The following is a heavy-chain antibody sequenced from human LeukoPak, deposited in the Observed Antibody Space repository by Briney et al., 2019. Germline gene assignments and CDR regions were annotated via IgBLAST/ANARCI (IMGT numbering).Heavy chain of an antibody. CDR1: GYTFTGYY. D-gene: IGHD2-15*01. CDR3: ARGARVDATAGGWFDT. V-gene: IGHV1-2*02. CDR2: INPNSGGT. J-gene: IGHJ5*02. Sequence: GASVKVSCKASGYTFTGYYMHWVRQAPGQGLEWMGWINPNSGGTNYAQKFQGRVTMTRDTSTGTAYMELSRLRSDETAVYYCARGARVDATAGGWFDTWGQGTLVTVSS.